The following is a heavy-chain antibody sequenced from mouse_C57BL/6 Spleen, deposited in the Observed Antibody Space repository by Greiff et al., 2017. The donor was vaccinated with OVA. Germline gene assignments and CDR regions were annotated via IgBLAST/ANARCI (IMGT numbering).Heavy chain of an antibody. D-gene: IGHD1-1*01. J-gene: IGHJ4*01. CDR2: IYPGDGDT. V-gene: IGHV1-82*01. CDR1: GYAFSSSW. Sequence: VQLQQSGPALVQPGASVKISCQASGYAFSSSWLNWVKQRPGKGLEWIGRIYPGDGDTNYTGKFKGKATLTADKSSSTAYMQLSSLTSEDSAVYFCARLGNYYGSSYCAMDYWGQGTSVTVSS. CDR3: ARLGNYYGSSYCAMDY.